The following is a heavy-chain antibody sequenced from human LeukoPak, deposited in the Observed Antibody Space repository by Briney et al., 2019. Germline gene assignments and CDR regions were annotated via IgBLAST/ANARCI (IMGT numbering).Heavy chain of an antibody. CDR1: GFSFSNYA. Sequence: KPGGSLRLSCAASGFSFSNYAMSWVRQAPGKGLEWVSAISTTGGSTYYADSVKGRFTVSRDNSKNTLSLQMDSLRVEDTALYYCAKDWTTVVTPKGYYFDSWGQGTLVTVSS. CDR2: ISTTGGST. J-gene: IGHJ4*02. D-gene: IGHD4-23*01. CDR3: AKDWTTVVTPKGYYFDS. V-gene: IGHV3-23*01.